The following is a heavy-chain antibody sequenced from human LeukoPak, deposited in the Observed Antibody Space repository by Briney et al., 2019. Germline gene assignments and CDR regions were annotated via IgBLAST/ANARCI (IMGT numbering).Heavy chain of an antibody. CDR3: ARADIVATSPFDY. V-gene: IGHV4-38-2*02. Sequence: SETLSLTCSVSGYSISSDYYWGWIRQPPGKGLEWIGTVYHSGSTYYNPSLKSRVTISVDTSKNQFSLKLSSVTAADTAVYYWARADIVATSPFDYWGQGTLVTVSS. CDR1: GYSISSDYY. J-gene: IGHJ4*02. D-gene: IGHD5-12*01. CDR2: VYHSGST.